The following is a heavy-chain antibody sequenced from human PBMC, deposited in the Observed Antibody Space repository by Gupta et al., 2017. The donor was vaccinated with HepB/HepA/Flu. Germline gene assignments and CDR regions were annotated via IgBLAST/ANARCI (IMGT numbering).Heavy chain of an antibody. CDR2: INHSGST. Sequence: QVQLQQWGAGLLKPSETLSLTCAVYGGSFSGYYWSWIRQPPGKGLEWIGEINHSGSTNYNPSLKSRVTISVDTSKNQFSLKLSSVTAADTAVYYCARGHGGNPFDYWGQGTLVTVSS. D-gene: IGHD4-23*01. J-gene: IGHJ4*02. CDR3: ARGHGGNPFDY. V-gene: IGHV4-34*01. CDR1: GGSFSGYY.